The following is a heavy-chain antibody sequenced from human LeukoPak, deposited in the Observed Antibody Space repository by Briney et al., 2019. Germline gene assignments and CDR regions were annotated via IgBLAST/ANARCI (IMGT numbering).Heavy chain of an antibody. CDR1: GFIFDNYA. V-gene: IGHV3-43*02. D-gene: IGHD6-19*01. CDR3: ARESETSGWYDY. J-gene: IGHJ4*02. CDR2: ISGDGGST. Sequence: GGSLRLSWAAPGFIFDNYAIRGVRQAPGKGLEWVSLISGDGGSTFYADSVRGRFTISRDNTRKSLSLQMSSLRSEDTALYYCARESETSGWYDYWGQGTLVTVSS.